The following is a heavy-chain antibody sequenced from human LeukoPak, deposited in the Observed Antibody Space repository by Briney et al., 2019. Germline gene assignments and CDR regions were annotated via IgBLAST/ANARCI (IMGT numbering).Heavy chain of an antibody. V-gene: IGHV4-39*01. CDR1: VGSTSSGGYY. CDR3: ATHEQGESYLNWSDP. J-gene: IGHJ5*02. D-gene: IGHD3-16*01. Sequence: SETLSLTCTVCVGSTSSGGYYWGWIRQSPGKGLEWIGTIYYSGSTDYNPSLKSRVTMSVDTSKNQFSLKLSSVTAADTAVYYCATHEQGESYLNWSDPWGQGTLVTVSS. CDR2: IYYSGST.